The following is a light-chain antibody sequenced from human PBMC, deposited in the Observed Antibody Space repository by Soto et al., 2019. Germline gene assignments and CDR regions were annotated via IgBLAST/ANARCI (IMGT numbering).Light chain of an antibody. CDR2: AAS. CDR3: QQSYSNQPT. CDR1: QSISRY. Sequence: DIHMTQSPSSLSASVGYRFTITCRASQSISRYLNWYQQKPGKAPKLLIYAASRLQSGVPSRFRGSGSGTDFTLTISSLQPEDFETYYCQQSYSNQPTFGGGTKVDIK. V-gene: IGKV1-39*01. J-gene: IGKJ4*01.